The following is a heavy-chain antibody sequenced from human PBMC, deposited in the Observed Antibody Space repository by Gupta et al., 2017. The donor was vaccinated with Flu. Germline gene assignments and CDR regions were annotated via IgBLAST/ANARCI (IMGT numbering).Heavy chain of an antibody. CDR1: GGSFSGYY. CDR2: INHSGST. V-gene: IGHV4-34*01. CDR3: ARGLLEGSGYGSGSIRERDQYFDY. Sequence: QVQLQQWGAGLLKPSETLSLTCAVYGGSFSGYYWSWIRQPPGKGLEWIGEINHSGSTNYNPSLKSRVTISVDTSKNQFSLKLSSVTAADTAVYYCARGLLEGSGYGSGSIRERDQYFDYWGQGTLVTVSS. D-gene: IGHD3-10*01. J-gene: IGHJ4*02.